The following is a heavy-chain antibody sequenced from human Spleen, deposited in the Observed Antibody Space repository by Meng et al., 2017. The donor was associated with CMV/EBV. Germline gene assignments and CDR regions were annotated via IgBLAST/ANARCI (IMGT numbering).Heavy chain of an antibody. D-gene: IGHD2-21*01. J-gene: IGHJ6*02. CDR3: ARDFVTAYSGFYV. Sequence: GGSLRLSCTASGFTFSSYTVSWVRQAPGKGLEWVSVLYSGAGSKFYADSVKGRFTISRDNTNKSLSLQMNSLRVDDTAIYYCARDFVTAYSGFYVWGQGTTVTVSS. V-gene: IGHV3-23*03. CDR1: GFTFSSYT. CDR2: LYSGAGSK.